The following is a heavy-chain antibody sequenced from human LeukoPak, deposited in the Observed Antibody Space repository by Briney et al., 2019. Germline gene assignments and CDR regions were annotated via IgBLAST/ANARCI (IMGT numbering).Heavy chain of an antibody. CDR2: ISGSGGST. V-gene: IGHV3-23*01. D-gene: IGHD3-3*01. J-gene: IGHJ5*02. CDR1: GFTFSSYA. CDR3: AKVPRVFWSGYPSNWFDP. Sequence: QPGGSLRLSCAASGFTFSSYAMSWVRQAPGKGLEWVSDISGSGGSTYYADSVKGRFTISRDNSKNTLYLQMNSLRAEDTAVYYCAKVPRVFWSGYPSNWFDPWGQGTLVTVSS.